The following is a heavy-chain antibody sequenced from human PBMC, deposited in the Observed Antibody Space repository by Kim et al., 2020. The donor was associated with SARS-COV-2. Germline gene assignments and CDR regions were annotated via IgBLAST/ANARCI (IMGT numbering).Heavy chain of an antibody. D-gene: IGHD3-22*01. CDR1: GGSFSGYY. CDR3: ARGHFHTPHYYDSSGYYGFDP. Sequence: SETLSLTCAVYGGSFSGYYWSWIRQPPGKGLEWIGEINHSGSTNYNPSLKSRVTISVDTSKNQFSLKLSSVTAADTAVYYCARGHFHTPHYYDSSGYYGFDPWGQGTLVTVSS. CDR2: INHSGST. V-gene: IGHV4-34*01. J-gene: IGHJ5*02.